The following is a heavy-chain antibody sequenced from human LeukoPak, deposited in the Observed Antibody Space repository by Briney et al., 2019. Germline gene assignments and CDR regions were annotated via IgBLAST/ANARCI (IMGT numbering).Heavy chain of an antibody. D-gene: IGHD2-2*01. CDR2: IYHTGGT. V-gene: IGHV4-31*03. Sequence: PSETLSLTCTVSGGSITSGNYYWSWIRQLPGKGLQWIGNIYHTGGTDYNSSLKSRVSISVDTSKNQFSLRLTSVTPADTAVYYCATQVPIASNWFDPWGRGTLVTVSS. J-gene: IGHJ5*02. CDR3: ATQVPIASNWFDP. CDR1: GGSITSGNYY.